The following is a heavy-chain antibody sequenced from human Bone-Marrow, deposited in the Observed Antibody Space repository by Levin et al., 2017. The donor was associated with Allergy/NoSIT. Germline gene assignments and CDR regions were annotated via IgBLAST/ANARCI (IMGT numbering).Heavy chain of an antibody. Sequence: PSETLSLTCTVSGASINSDDYYWSWIRQPPGKGLEWIGYISDIGAAYYTPSLKYRVTMSIDRSKNQFSMKLTSVTAADTAVYYCARFTYGEDVDYWGQGTLVTVSS. CDR3: ARFTYGEDVDY. V-gene: IGHV4-30-4*01. CDR2: ISDIGAA. CDR1: GASINSDDYY. D-gene: IGHD4-17*01. J-gene: IGHJ4*02.